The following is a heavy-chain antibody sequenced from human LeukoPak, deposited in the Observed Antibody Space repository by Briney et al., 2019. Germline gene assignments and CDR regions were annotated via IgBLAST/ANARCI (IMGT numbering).Heavy chain of an antibody. J-gene: IGHJ4*02. CDR3: ARDYRGRWEPTEFDY. D-gene: IGHD1-26*01. V-gene: IGHV1-18*01. CDR1: GYTFTSYV. CDR2: ISAYNGNT. Sequence: GASVKVSCKASGYTFTSYVISWVRQAPGQGLEWMGWISAYNGNTNYAQKLQGRVTMTTDTSTSTAYMELRSLRSDDTAVYYCARDYRGRWEPTEFDYWGQGTLVTVSS.